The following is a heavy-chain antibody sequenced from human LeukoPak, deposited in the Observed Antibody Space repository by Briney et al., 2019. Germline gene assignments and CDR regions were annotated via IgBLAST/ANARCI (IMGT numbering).Heavy chain of an antibody. CDR1: GFTFSSYV. CDR3: SAYSGYYFDY. Sequence: PGGSLRLSCAASGFTFSSYVMHWVRQAPGKGLEWVASISYDGSNEYYADSVEGRFTISRDNSKNTLYMQMNSLKTEDTAVYYCSAYSGYYFDYWGQGTLVTVSS. CDR2: ISYDGSNE. D-gene: IGHD2-21*01. V-gene: IGHV3-30*04. J-gene: IGHJ4*02.